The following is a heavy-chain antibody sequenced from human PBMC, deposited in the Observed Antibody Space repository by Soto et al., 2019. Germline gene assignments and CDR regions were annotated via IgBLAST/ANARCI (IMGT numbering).Heavy chain of an antibody. CDR1: GGSISSYY. D-gene: IGHD6-13*01. V-gene: IGHV4-59*01. CDR2: IYYSGST. Sequence: QVQLQESGPGLVKPSETLSLTCTVSGGSISSYYWSWIRQPPGKGLEWIGYIYYSGSTNYNPSLKSRVPISVDTSKNQFSLKLSSVTAADTAVYYCARSPYSSSWYLDYWGQGTLVTVSS. J-gene: IGHJ4*02. CDR3: ARSPYSSSWYLDY.